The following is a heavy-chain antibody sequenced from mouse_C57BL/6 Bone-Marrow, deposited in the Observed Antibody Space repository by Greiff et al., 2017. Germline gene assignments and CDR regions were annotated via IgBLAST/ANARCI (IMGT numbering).Heavy chain of an antibody. J-gene: IGHJ4*01. CDR2: IRSKSNNYAT. CDR1: GFSFTTYA. Sequence: EVLLVEPGGGLVQPKGSLKLSCAASGFSFTTYAMNWVRQAPGKGLEWVARIRSKSNNYATYYADSVKDRFTISRDDSENMLYLRMNNVKTEDTAMYFCVLYYLMDYWGQGTSVTVSS. V-gene: IGHV10-1*01. CDR3: VLYYLMDY.